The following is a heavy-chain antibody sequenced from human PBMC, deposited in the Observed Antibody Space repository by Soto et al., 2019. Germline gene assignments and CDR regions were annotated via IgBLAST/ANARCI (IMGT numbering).Heavy chain of an antibody. V-gene: IGHV3-23*01. D-gene: IGHD5-12*01. CDR3: LKVDVSTAGSIDF. Sequence: GRSLRLARVAYGFSCSRQCMSWVRHAPGKGLEWVSTINPSGDSTFYADSVKGRSTISRDNSKNTAYLQMNSLRGGGTAVYLCLKVDVSTAGSIDFWGQGALVTVSS. J-gene: IGHJ4*02. CDR2: INPSGDST. CDR1: GFSCSRQC.